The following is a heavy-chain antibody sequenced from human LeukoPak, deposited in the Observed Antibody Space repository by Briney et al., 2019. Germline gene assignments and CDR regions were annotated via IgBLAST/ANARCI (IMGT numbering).Heavy chain of an antibody. CDR3: ARHEEQQLADY. V-gene: IGHV5-51*01. CDR1: GHSFTNYW. D-gene: IGHD6-13*01. Sequence: GESLKISCKDSGHSFTNYWFGWVRQKPGKGLEWMGIIYPGDSDTRYSPSFQGQVTISVDKSISTAYPQWSSLKASDTAMYYCARHEEQQLADYWGQGTLVTVSS. CDR2: IYPGDSDT. J-gene: IGHJ4*02.